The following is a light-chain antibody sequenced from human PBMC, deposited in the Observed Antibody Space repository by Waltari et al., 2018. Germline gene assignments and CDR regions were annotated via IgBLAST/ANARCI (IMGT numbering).Light chain of an antibody. CDR1: RSDVGGYNY. Sequence: QSALTQPPPASGSPGQPVTISCTGTRSDVGGYNYISWYQHHPGKAPKLMISEVNKRPPGVPDRFSGSKSGNTASLTVSGLQADDEADYYCTSYAGSHNWVFGGGTKLTVL. V-gene: IGLV2-8*01. CDR3: TSYAGSHNWV. J-gene: IGLJ2*01. CDR2: EVN.